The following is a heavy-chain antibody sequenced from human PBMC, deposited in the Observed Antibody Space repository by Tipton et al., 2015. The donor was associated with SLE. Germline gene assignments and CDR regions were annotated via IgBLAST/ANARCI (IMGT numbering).Heavy chain of an antibody. J-gene: IGHJ4*02. CDR3: AKERVPHCGNDCGSFDY. CDR1: GFTFSSYW. V-gene: IGHV3-30*18. D-gene: IGHD2-21*01. Sequence: SLRLSCAASGFTFSSYWMHWVRQAPGKGLEWVTLIAHDGKNTFYADSVKGRFTISRDSSKNTLSLEMNNLRVEDTAVYYCAKERVPHCGNDCGSFDYWGQGVLVTVSS. CDR2: IAHDGKNT.